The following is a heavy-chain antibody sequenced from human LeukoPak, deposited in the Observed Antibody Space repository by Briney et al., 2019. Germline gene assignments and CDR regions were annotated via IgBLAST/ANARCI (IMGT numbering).Heavy chain of an antibody. CDR3: ARDYMEQQLAPDAFDI. D-gene: IGHD6-13*01. CDR1: GFTFSRYW. J-gene: IGHJ3*02. Sequence: GGSLRLSCAASGFTFSRYWMHWVRQAPGKGLMWVSRISPDGSTTLYADSVKGRFTISRDNAKNTLYLQMNSLRAEDTAVYYCARDYMEQQLAPDAFDIWGQGTMVTVSS. V-gene: IGHV3-74*03. CDR2: ISPDGSTT.